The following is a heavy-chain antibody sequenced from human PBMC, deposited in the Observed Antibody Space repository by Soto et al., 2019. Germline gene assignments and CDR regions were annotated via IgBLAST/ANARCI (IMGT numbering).Heavy chain of an antibody. V-gene: IGHV4-39*01. Sequence: SETLSLTCTVSGGSISSSSYYWGWIRRPPGKGLEWIGSIYYSGSTYYNPSLKGRVTISVDTSKNQFSLKLSSVTAADTAVYYCARWTLGYCSSTSCYRWFDPWGQGTLVTVSS. CDR2: IYYSGST. CDR1: GGSISSSSYY. CDR3: ARWTLGYCSSTSCYRWFDP. J-gene: IGHJ5*02. D-gene: IGHD2-2*01.